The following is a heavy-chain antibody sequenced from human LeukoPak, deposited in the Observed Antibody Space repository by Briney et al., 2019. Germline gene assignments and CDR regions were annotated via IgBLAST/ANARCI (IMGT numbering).Heavy chain of an antibody. Sequence: SETLSLTCTVSGGSISSGGYYWSWIRQHPGKGLEWIGYIYYSGSTYYNPSLKSRVTISVDTSKNQFSLKLSSMTAADTAVYYCARDRLDSSGYPLFDYWGQGTLVTVSS. CDR2: IYYSGST. CDR1: GGSISSGGYY. CDR3: ARDRLDSSGYPLFDY. V-gene: IGHV4-31*03. D-gene: IGHD3-22*01. J-gene: IGHJ4*02.